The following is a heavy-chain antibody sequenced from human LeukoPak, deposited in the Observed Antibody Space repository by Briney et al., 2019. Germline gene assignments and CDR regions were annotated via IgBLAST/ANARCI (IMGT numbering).Heavy chain of an antibody. CDR2: INPSIEST. D-gene: IGHD5-18*01. Sequence: ASVKVSCKASGCTFTTYYMHWVRQAPGQGLEWMGIINPSIESTNYAQKFQGRVTMTRDTSTSTVYMELSRLTSEDTAVYYCAREWRIQLYLPDYWGQGTLATVSS. CDR1: GCTFTTYY. J-gene: IGHJ4*02. V-gene: IGHV1-46*01. CDR3: AREWRIQLYLPDY.